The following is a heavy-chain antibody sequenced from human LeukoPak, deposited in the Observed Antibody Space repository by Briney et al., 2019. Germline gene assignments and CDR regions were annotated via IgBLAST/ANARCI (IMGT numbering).Heavy chain of an antibody. J-gene: IGHJ3*02. CDR1: GYIFSDNY. CDR2: VIPNSGGT. D-gene: IGHD5-24*01. CDR3: ARGDVAYGSDI. V-gene: IGHV1-2*02. Sequence: ASVKVSCKASGYIFSDNYIHWVRQAPGQGLEWMGWVIPNSGGTNYAQKFQGRVTMTRDTSISTAYMDLSRLSSDDTAVYYCARGDVAYGSDIWGQGTMVTVSS.